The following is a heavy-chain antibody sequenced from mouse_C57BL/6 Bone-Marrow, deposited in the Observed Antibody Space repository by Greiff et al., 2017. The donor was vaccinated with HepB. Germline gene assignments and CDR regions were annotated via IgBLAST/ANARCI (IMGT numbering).Heavy chain of an antibody. V-gene: IGHV1-54*01. CDR2: INPGSGGT. J-gene: IGHJ2*01. CDR3: ARYHYGKAHFDY. D-gene: IGHD1-1*01. Sequence: QVQLKQSGAELVRPGTSVKVSCKASGYAFTNYLIEWVKQRPGQGLEWIGVINPGSGGTNYNEKFKGKATLTADKSSSTAYMQLSSLTSEDSAVYFCARYHYGKAHFDYWGQGTTLTVSS. CDR1: GYAFTNYL.